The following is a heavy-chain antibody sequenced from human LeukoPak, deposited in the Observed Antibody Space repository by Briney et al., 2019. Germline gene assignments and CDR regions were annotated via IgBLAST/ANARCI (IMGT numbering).Heavy chain of an antibody. CDR1: GYTFTNFD. J-gene: IGHJ4*02. D-gene: IGHD6-6*01. Sequence: ASVKVSCKASGYTFTNFDINWVRQTPGQGLEWMGWMDPVSGNAGSAQKFQGRVTLTRDTSITTAYMELSSLTSDDTAFYYCARAPMGAAPLYWGQGTLVTVSS. CDR3: ARAPMGAAPLY. CDR2: MDPVSGNA. V-gene: IGHV1-8*01.